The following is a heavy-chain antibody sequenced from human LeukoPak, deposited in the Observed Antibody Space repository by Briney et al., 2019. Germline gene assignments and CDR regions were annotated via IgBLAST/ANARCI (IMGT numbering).Heavy chain of an antibody. D-gene: IGHD2-21*02. J-gene: IGHJ3*02. CDR1: GYTFTSYY. CDR3: AILQLVVVTAIQQRDAFDI. Sequence: ASVKVSCKASGYTFTSYYMHWVRQAPGQGLEWMGWINPNSGGTNYAQKFQGRVTMTRDTSISTAYMELSRLRSDDTAVYYCAILQLVVVTAIQQRDAFDIWGQGTMVTVSS. V-gene: IGHV1-2*02. CDR2: INPNSGGT.